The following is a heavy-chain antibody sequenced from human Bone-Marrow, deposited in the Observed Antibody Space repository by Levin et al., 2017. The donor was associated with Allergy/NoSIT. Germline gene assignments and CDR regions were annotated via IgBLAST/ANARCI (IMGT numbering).Heavy chain of an antibody. CDR2: ISPNSGGT. CDR1: GYSFTGFY. D-gene: IGHD3-22*01. V-gene: IGHV1-2*02. Sequence: ASVKVSCKASGYSFTGFYLHWIRQAPRQGLEWMGWISPNSGGTNYAQKFQGRVTMSRDTSISTAHMELSRLSSDDTAVYYCSSRPQYYDSSGYYGSHAFDFWGQGTMVTVSS. CDR3: SSRPQYYDSSGYYGSHAFDF. J-gene: IGHJ3*01.